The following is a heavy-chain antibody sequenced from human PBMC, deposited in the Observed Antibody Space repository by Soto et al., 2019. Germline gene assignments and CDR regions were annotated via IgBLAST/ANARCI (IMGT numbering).Heavy chain of an antibody. CDR3: ARDRETYGMDV. CDR1: GYTFTSYY. CDR2: INPSGGST. Sequence: GASVKVSCKASGYTFTSYYMHWVRQAPGQGLEWMGMINPSGGSTSYAQKFQGRVTMTRNTSISTAYMELSSLRSEDTAVYYCARDRETYGMDVWGQGTTVTVSS. J-gene: IGHJ6*02. V-gene: IGHV1-46*01.